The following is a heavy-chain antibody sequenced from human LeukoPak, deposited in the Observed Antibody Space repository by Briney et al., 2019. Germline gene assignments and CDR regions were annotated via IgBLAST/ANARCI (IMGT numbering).Heavy chain of an antibody. J-gene: IGHJ4*02. CDR3: ARDFTVTTFDC. V-gene: IGHV4-38-2*02. CDR2: IYHSGTT. CDR1: GYSISSGYY. D-gene: IGHD4-17*01. Sequence: SETLSLTSIVSGYSISSGYYWGWIRQPPGKGLEWIGSIYHSGTTYYNPSLKSRVTISVDTSKNQFSLKLTSVTAADTAVYYCARDFTVTTFDCWGQGALVSVSS.